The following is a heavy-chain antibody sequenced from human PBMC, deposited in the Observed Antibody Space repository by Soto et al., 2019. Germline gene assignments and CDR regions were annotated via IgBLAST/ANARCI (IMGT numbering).Heavy chain of an antibody. Sequence: QVQLQESGPGLVKPSQTLSLTCTVSGGSISSGGYYWSWIRQHPGKGLEWIGYIYYSGSTYYNPSLKSRVTISVDTSKNQFSLKLSSVTAADTAVYYCARLDYGDYIGYWYFDLWGRGTLVTVSS. J-gene: IGHJ2*01. CDR1: GGSISSGGYY. V-gene: IGHV4-31*03. CDR3: ARLDYGDYIGYWYFDL. CDR2: IYYSGST. D-gene: IGHD4-17*01.